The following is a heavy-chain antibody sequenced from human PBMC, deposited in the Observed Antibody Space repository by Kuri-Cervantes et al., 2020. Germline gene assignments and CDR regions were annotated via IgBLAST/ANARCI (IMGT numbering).Heavy chain of an antibody. V-gene: IGHV1-18*01. CDR3: ARVFQQLVTNYYYGMDV. CDR2: ISAYNGNT. CDR1: GYTFTSYG. D-gene: IGHD6-13*01. J-gene: IGHJ6*02. Sequence: ASVKVSCKASGYTFTSYGISWVRQAPGQGLEWMGWISAYNGNTNYAQKLQGRVTMTTDTSTSTAYMELRSLRSDDTAVYYCARVFQQLVTNYYYGMDVWGQGTTVTVSS.